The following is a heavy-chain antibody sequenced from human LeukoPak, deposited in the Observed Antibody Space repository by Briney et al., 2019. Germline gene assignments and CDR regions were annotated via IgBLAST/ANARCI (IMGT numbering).Heavy chain of an antibody. D-gene: IGHD3-10*01. CDR3: AVSKNLWFGELPHYFDY. CDR2: INPNSGGT. Sequence: ASVKVSCKASGYTFTGYYMHWVRRAPGQGLEWMGWINPNSGGTNYAQKLQGRVTMTTDTSTSTAYMELRSLRSDDTAVYYCAVSKNLWFGELPHYFDYWGQGTLVTVSS. CDR1: GYTFTGYY. V-gene: IGHV1-2*02. J-gene: IGHJ4*02.